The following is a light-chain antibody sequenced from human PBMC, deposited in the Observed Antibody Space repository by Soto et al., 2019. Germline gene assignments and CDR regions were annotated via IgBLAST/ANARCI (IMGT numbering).Light chain of an antibody. CDR2: KTS. V-gene: IGKV1-5*03. Sequence: DIRIRQSPSTVSASVGDRGTITCGASQSISMWLAWYQQKPGKAPNLLIYKTSSLETGVPSRFSGSGSGTEFTLTISSLQPDDFATYYCQHWNDYSWTFGQGTKVEVK. CDR3: QHWNDYSWT. CDR1: QSISMW. J-gene: IGKJ1*01.